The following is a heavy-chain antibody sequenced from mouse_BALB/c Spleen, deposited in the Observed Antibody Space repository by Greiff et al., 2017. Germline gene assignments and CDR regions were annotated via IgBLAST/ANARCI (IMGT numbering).Heavy chain of an antibody. CDR1: GYTFTSYW. D-gene: IGHD2-10*02. J-gene: IGHJ4*01. CDR3: TRGGYGNYGACAMDY. Sequence: LQQPGSELVRPGASVKLSCKASGYTFTSYWMHWVKQRHGQGLEWIGNIYPGSGSTNYDEKFKSKGTLTVDTSSSTAYMHLSSLTSEDSAVYYCTRGGYGNYGACAMDYWGQGTSVTVSS. CDR2: IYPGSGST. V-gene: IGHV1S22*01.